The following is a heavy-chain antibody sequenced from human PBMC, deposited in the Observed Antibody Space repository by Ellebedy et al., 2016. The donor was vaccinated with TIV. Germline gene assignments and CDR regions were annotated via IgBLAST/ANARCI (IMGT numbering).Heavy chain of an antibody. CDR2: ISGSGGST. D-gene: IGHD6-19*01. CDR3: AKDRSSTVAGPY. Sequence: GGSLRLSCAASGFTFSSYAMSWVRQAPGKGLEWVSAISGSGGSTYYGDSVKGRFTISRDNSKNTLYLQMNSLRAEDTAVYYCAKDRSSTVAGPYWGQGTLVTVSS. J-gene: IGHJ4*02. CDR1: GFTFSSYA. V-gene: IGHV3-23*01.